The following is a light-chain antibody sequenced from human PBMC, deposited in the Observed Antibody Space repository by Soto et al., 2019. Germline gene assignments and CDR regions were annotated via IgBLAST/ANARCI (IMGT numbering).Light chain of an antibody. CDR1: QTIISY. Sequence: DIQMTQSPSSLSASVGDRVTITCRASQTIISYLNWYQQKPGRAPNLLIYAASSLQSGVPSRFSGSGSGTEFTLTISSLSAEDFATYYCQQSYSTLFTFGPGTKVEIK. CDR2: AAS. J-gene: IGKJ3*01. V-gene: IGKV1-39*01. CDR3: QQSYSTLFT.